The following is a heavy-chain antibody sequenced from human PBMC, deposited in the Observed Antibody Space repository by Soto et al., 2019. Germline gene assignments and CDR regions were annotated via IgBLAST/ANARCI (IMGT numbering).Heavy chain of an antibody. J-gene: IGHJ4*02. V-gene: IGHV4-59*08. D-gene: IGHD4-17*01. CDR3: ARHSNRTYGLYYFDY. CDR2: IYYSGST. Sequence: PSETLSLTCTVSGGSVSSYYWSWIRQSPGKGLEWIGYIYYSGSTKYKPSLKSRVTISVDTSKNQFSLKVSSATAADTAVYYCARHSNRTYGLYYFDYWGLGALVTVPS. CDR1: GGSVSSYY.